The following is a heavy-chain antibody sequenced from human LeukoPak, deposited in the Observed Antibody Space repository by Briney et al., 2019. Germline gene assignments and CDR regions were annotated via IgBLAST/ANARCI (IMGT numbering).Heavy chain of an antibody. Sequence: ASVKVSCKASGYTFTDYYLHWVRQATGQGLEWMGWMNPNSGNTGYAQKFQGRVTITRNTSISTAYMELSSLRSEDTAVYYCARASGSGYSFDYWGQGTLVTVSS. V-gene: IGHV1-8*03. J-gene: IGHJ4*02. CDR2: MNPNSGNT. CDR3: ARASGSGYSFDY. D-gene: IGHD3-22*01. CDR1: GYTFTDYY.